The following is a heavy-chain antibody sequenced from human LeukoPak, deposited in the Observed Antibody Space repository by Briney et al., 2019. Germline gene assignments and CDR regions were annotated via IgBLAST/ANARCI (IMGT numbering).Heavy chain of an antibody. Sequence: SETLSLTCTVSGVSINSGGFYWNWIRQHPGKGLEWIGYIYYSGSTSYNPSLKSRVTILVDTSKNQFSLKLSSVNAADTAVYYCATSGYSSSWLGVFDYWGQGTVVTVST. D-gene: IGHD2-2*01. CDR1: GVSINSGGFY. J-gene: IGHJ4*02. CDR2: IYYSGST. CDR3: ATSGYSSSWLGVFDY. V-gene: IGHV4-31*03.